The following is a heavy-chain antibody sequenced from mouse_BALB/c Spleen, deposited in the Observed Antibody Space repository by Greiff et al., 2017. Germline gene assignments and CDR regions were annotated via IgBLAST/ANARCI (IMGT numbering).Heavy chain of an antibody. D-gene: IGHD1-1*01. CDR1: GFTFSDYY. V-gene: IGHV5-4*02. CDR2: ISDGGSYT. J-gene: IGHJ4*01. Sequence: EVHLVESGGGLVKPGGSLKLSCAASGFTFSDYYMYWVRQTPEKRLEWVATISDGGSYTYYPDSVKGRFTISRDNAKNNLYLQMSSLKSEDTAMYYCARGGIYYGSSYDAMDYWGQGTSVTVSS. CDR3: ARGGIYYGSSYDAMDY.